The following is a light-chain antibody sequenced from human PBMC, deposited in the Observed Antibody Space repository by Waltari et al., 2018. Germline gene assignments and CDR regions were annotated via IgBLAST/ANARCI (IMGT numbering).Light chain of an antibody. CDR3: QTGGHGTWV. J-gene: IGLJ3*02. V-gene: IGLV4-69*01. Sequence: QLVLTQSPSASAPLGASVKLTCTLSSGHTSKAIAWLQQQPGKGPRYLMKVNSDGSHIKGDEIPIRFSGSSSGAERYLTISSLQSEDEADYYCQTGGHGTWVFGGGTKLTVL. CDR1: SGHTSKA. CDR2: VNSDGSH.